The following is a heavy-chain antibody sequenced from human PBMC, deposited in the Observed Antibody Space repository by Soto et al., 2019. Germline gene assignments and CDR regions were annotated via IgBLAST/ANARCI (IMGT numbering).Heavy chain of an antibody. CDR1: GGTFSTYA. V-gene: IGHV1-69*01. J-gene: IGHJ4*02. Sequence: QVQLVQSGAEVKKPGSSVNVSCKASGGTFSTYAITWVRQAPGQGLEWLGGIIPISGTTDYARKCQGRVTITAAESTSTVFIELSSLTSEDTAVYYCARGVGAYYFDYWGQGTLVTVSS. CDR3: ARGVGAYYFDY. CDR2: IIPISGTT. D-gene: IGHD1-26*01.